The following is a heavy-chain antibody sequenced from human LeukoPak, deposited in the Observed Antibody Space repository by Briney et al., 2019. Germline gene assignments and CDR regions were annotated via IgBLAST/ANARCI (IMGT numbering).Heavy chain of an antibody. CDR3: AKDLGLNYDILTGPQDV. CDR2: ISWNSGSI. D-gene: IGHD3-9*01. V-gene: IGHV3-9*01. CDR1: GFTFDDYA. J-gene: IGHJ6*02. Sequence: GGSLRLSCSASGFTFDDYAMHWVRQAPGKGLEWVSGISWNSGSIGYADSVKGRFTISRDNAKNTLYLQMNSLRAEDTALYYCAKDLGLNYDILTGPQDVWGQGTTVTVSS.